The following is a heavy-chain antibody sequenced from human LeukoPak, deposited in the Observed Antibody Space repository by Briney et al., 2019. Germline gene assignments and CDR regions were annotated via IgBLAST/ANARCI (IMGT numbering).Heavy chain of an antibody. Sequence: GGSLRLSCAASGFTFSSYGMHWVRQALGKGLEWVAVISYDGSNKYYADSVKGRFTISRDNSKNTLYLQMNSLRAEDTAVYYCAKDRIRMVRGVIHYYYYGMDVWGKGTTVTVSS. V-gene: IGHV3-30*18. D-gene: IGHD3-10*01. CDR3: AKDRIRMVRGVIHYYYYGMDV. CDR2: ISYDGSNK. J-gene: IGHJ6*04. CDR1: GFTFSSYG.